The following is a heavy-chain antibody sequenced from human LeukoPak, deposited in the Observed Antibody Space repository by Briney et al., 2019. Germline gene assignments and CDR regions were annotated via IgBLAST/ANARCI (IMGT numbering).Heavy chain of an antibody. CDR3: AGATPFASVQHCFDY. D-gene: IGHD2-21*01. CDR2: LYYSGST. V-gene: IGHV4-39*07. CDR1: GGSVSSSFYY. Sequence: SETLSLTCTVSGGSVSSSFYYWGWIRQPPGKGLEWIGSLYYSGSTHYNPSLKSRVTISVDTSKNQFSLKLNSVTAADTAVYYCAGATPFASVQHCFDYWGQGTLVTVSS. J-gene: IGHJ4*02.